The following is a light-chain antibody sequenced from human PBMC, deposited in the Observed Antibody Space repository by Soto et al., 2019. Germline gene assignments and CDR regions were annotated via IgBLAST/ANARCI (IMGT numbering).Light chain of an antibody. CDR1: SSDVRGYNY. V-gene: IGLV2-11*01. Sequence: QSALTQPRSVSGSPGXSXXISCTGTSSDVRGYNYVSWYQQHPGKAPKLMIYDVSKRPSGVPDRFSGSKSGNTASLTISGLLAEDEADYYCCSYAGSYSWVFGGGTKLTVL. CDR2: DVS. CDR3: CSYAGSYSWV. J-gene: IGLJ3*02.